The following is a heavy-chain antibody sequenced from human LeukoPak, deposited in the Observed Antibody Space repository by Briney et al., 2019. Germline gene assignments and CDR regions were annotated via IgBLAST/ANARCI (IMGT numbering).Heavy chain of an antibody. CDR3: AKDRRVVGATTAN. Sequence: GGSLRLSCAASGFTFSSYAMNWVRQAPGKGLEWVSAISGSGGSTYYADSVKGRFTISRDNSKNTLYLQMNSLRAEDTAVYYCAKDRRVVGATTANWGQGTLVTVSS. CDR1: GFTFSSYA. J-gene: IGHJ4*02. D-gene: IGHD1-26*01. V-gene: IGHV3-23*01. CDR2: ISGSGGST.